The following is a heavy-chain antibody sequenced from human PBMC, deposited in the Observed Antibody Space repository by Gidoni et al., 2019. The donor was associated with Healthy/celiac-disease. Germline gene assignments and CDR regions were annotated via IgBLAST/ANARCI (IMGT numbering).Heavy chain of an antibody. CDR2: INHSGST. J-gene: IGHJ4*02. D-gene: IGHD6-19*01. CDR1: GGSFSGYY. V-gene: IGHV4-34*01. CDR3: ARVYSSGWYPKYYFDY. Sequence: QVQLQQWGAGLLKPSETLSLTCAFYGGSFSGYYWSWIRQPPGKGLEWIGEINHSGSTNYNPSLKSRVTISVDTSKNQFSLKLSSVTAADTAVYYCARVYSSGWYPKYYFDYWGQGTLVTVSS.